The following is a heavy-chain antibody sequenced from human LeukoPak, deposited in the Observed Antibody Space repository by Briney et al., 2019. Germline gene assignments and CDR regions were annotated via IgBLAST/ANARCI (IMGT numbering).Heavy chain of an antibody. V-gene: IGHV3-15*01. CDR1: GFTLNNAW. Sequence: GGSLRLSCAASGFTLNNAWMSWVRQAPGKGLEWLGRIKRETDGGTIDYAAPVKGRFTISRDNSKNTLYLQMNSLRAEDTAVYYCAREVGVSSFDYWGQGTLVTVSS. CDR3: AREVGVSSFDY. D-gene: IGHD2-15*01. CDR2: IKRETDGGTI. J-gene: IGHJ4*02.